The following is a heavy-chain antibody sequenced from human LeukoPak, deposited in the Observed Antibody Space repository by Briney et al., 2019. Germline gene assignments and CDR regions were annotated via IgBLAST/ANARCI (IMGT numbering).Heavy chain of an antibody. CDR3: ASGHYGSGSYYGSFDY. J-gene: IGHJ4*02. CDR2: INPSGGST. CDR1: GYTFTSYY. D-gene: IGHD3-10*01. V-gene: IGHV1-46*01. Sequence: ASVKVSCKASGYTFTSYYMHWVRQAPGQGLEWMGIINPSGGSTSYAQKFQGRVTMTRDMSTSTVYMELSSLRPEDTAVYYCASGHYGSGSYYGSFDYWGQGTLVTVSS.